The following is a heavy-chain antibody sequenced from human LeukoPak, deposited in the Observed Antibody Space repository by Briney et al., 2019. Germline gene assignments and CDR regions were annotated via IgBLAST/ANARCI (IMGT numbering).Heavy chain of an antibody. CDR1: NYTFTSYG. CDR3: ARDGSGVWFDY. CDR2: INAYNGDT. D-gene: IGHD3-10*01. V-gene: IGHV1-18*01. J-gene: IGHJ4*02. Sequence: ASVKVSCKASNYTFTSYGISWVRQAPGQGLEWMAWINAYNGDTNYAQKLQGRVTLTTDTSTSTAYMELRSLRSDDTAIYYCARDGSGVWFDYWGQGTLVTVSS.